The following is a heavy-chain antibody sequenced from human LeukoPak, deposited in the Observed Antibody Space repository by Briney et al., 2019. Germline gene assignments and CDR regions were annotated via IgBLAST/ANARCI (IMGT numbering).Heavy chain of an antibody. D-gene: IGHD3-3*01. CDR2: IRYDGSNK. J-gene: IGHJ4*02. Sequence: PGGSLRLSCAASGFTFSPYAMHWVRQAPAKGLEWVAFIRYDGSNKYYADSVKGRFTISRDNPKNTLYLQMNRLRAEDTAVYYCAKPSSNYDFWSGYTNWGQGTLVTVSS. CDR3: AKPSSNYDFWSGYTN. V-gene: IGHV3-30*02. CDR1: GFTFSPYA.